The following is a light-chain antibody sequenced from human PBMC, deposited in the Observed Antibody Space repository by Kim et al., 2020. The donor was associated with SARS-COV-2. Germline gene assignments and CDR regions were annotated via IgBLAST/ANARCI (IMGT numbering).Light chain of an antibody. CDR1: QSVSSSY. CDR2: GAS. J-gene: IGKJ1*01. V-gene: IGKV3-20*01. CDR3: QQYDTSRT. Sequence: SLAPGARAPLACRARQSVSSSYLAWYQQKPGQAPRLLIYGASSRATGIPDRFSGSGSGTDFTLTISRLEPEDSAVYYCQQYDTSRTFGQGTKVDIK.